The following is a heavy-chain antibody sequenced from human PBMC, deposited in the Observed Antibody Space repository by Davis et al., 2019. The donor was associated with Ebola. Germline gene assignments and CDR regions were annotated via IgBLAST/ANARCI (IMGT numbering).Heavy chain of an antibody. Sequence: ASVKVSCKASGYTFTSYGISWVRQAPGQGLEWMGWISAYNGNTNYAQKLQGRVTMTTDTSTSTAYMELRSLRSDDTAVYYCARAQDYDFWSGYYTPYYFDYWGQGTLVTVSS. CDR3: ARAQDYDFWSGYYTPYYFDY. CDR2: ISAYNGNT. D-gene: IGHD3-3*01. CDR1: GYTFTSYG. J-gene: IGHJ4*02. V-gene: IGHV1-18*01.